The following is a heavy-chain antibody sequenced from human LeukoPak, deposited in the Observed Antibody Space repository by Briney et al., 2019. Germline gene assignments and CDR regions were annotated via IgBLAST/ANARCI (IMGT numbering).Heavy chain of an antibody. CDR2: ISWNSVSI. D-gene: IGHD4-17*01. Sequence: GGSLTLSCVASGFTFDYYAMHWVRQAPGKGLEWVSDISWNSVSIDYVASVTGRFTISRDNAKTSLYLQMNSLRAEDTALYYCPKDRAPTTLTPQIYGMDVRGQGTTGTVSS. V-gene: IGHV3-9*01. J-gene: IGHJ6*02. CDR1: GFTFDYYA. CDR3: PKDRAPTTLTPQIYGMDV.